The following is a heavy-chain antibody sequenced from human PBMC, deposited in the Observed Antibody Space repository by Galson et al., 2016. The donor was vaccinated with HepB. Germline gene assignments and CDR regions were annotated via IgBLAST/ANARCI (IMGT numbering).Heavy chain of an antibody. Sequence: LRLSCAASGFTFNTYAMSWVRQAPGKGLEWVSTIDGSGWGTYYADPVKGRFTISTDNSKNTVHLQMNSLRAEDTALYFCADNYWGTAARPGAHFQHWGQGTLVTVSS. V-gene: IGHV3-23*01. CDR2: IDGSGWGT. CDR3: ADNYWGTAARPGAHFQH. CDR1: GFTFNTYA. D-gene: IGHD6-6*01. J-gene: IGHJ1*01.